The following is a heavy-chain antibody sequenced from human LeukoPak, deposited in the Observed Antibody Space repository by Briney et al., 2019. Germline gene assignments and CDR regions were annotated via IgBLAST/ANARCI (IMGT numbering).Heavy chain of an antibody. CDR3: ASGAASSFYYTLGY. V-gene: IGHV3-74*01. CDR1: GFTFNSYF. CDR2: INSDGSST. J-gene: IGHJ4*02. D-gene: IGHD3-22*01. Sequence: GGSLRLSCAASGFTFNSYFLHWVRQAPGKGLVWVSRINSDGSSTTYADSVKGRFTISRDNAKNTLYLQMNSLRAEDTAVYYCASGAASSFYYTLGYWGQGILVTVSS.